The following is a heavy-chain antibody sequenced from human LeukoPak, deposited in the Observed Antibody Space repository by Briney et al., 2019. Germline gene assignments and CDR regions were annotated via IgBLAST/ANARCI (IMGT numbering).Heavy chain of an antibody. CDR3: ASAGYTSSSGRAFDI. V-gene: IGHV3-21*04. J-gene: IGHJ3*02. CDR2: ISSSSNYI. CDR1: GFSFSSYT. Sequence: GGSLRLSGSASGFSFSSYTMSWVRQAPGKGLEWVSSISSSSNYIYYADSVKGRFTISRDNSKNTLYLQMNSLRAEDTAVYYCASAGYTSSSGRAFDIWGQGTMVTVSS. D-gene: IGHD6-13*01.